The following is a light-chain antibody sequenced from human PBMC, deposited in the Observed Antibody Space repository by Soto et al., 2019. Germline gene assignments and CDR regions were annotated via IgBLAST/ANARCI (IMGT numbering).Light chain of an antibody. CDR2: RNN. CDR3: AKWDYSLSNYV. Sequence: QSVLTQPPSASGTPGQRVTISCSGSSSNIGSNYVYWYQHLTGTAPKLLIYRNNQRPSGVPDRFSGSKSGTSASLATSGLRSEDEADYYCAKWDYSLSNYVFGTGTKVTVL. CDR1: SSNIGSNY. V-gene: IGLV1-47*01. J-gene: IGLJ1*01.